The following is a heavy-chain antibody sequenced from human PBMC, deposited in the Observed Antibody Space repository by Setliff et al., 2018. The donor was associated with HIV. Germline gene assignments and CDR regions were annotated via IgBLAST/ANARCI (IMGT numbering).Heavy chain of an antibody. J-gene: IGHJ5*02. CDR3: ARSPERGYDSDWFDP. V-gene: IGHV4-34*01. CDR2: INHSGST. D-gene: IGHD5-12*01. Sequence: SETLSLTCAVYGGSFSGYYWSWIRQPPGKGLEWIGEINHSGSTNYNPSLKSRLTISVDTSKNQFSLKLSSVTAADTAVYYCARSPERGYDSDWFDPWGQGTLVTVSS. CDR1: GGSFSGYY.